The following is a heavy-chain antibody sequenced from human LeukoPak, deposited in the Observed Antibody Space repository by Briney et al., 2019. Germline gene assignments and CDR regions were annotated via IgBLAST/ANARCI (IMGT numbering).Heavy chain of an antibody. CDR3: ARGPGAAAAIPGRRSGLDP. CDR2: INHSGST. J-gene: IGHJ5*02. CDR1: GGSFSGYY. Sequence: SETLSLTCAVYGGSFSGYYWSWIRQPPGKGLEWIGEINHSGSTNYNPSLKSRVTISVDTSKNQFSLKLGPVTAADTAVYYCARGPGAAAAIPGRRSGLDPWGQGTLVTVSS. D-gene: IGHD2-2*02. V-gene: IGHV4-34*01.